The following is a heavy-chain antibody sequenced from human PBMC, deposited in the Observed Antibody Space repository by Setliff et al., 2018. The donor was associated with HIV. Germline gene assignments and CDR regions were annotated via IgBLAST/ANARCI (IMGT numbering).Heavy chain of an antibody. J-gene: IGHJ4*02. CDR1: GFTFNSYG. D-gene: IGHD6-13*01. V-gene: IGHV3-33*01. Sequence: GGSLRLSCAASGFTFNSYGMHWVRQAPGKGLEWVALIWYDASKKEYAESVKGRFNILRDDSKKTVDLQMNSLRAEDTGVYYCATQTGFYNSHWYDYWGQGTMVTVSS. CDR3: ATQTGFYNSHWYDY. CDR2: IWYDASKK.